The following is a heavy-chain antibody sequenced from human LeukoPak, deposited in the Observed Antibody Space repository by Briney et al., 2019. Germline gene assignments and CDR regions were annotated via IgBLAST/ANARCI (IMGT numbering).Heavy chain of an antibody. Sequence: PSETMSLTCTVSGGSISSYYWSWIRQPPGKGLEWIGYIYYSGSTNYNPSLKSRVTISVDTSKNQFSLKLSSVTAADTAVYYCARTTVTTFGYWGQGNLVTVSS. V-gene: IGHV4-59*01. J-gene: IGHJ4*02. CDR2: IYYSGST. CDR3: ARTTVTTFGY. D-gene: IGHD4-17*01. CDR1: GGSISSYY.